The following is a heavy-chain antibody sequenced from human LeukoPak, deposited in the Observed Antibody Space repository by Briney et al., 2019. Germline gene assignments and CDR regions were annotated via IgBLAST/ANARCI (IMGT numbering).Heavy chain of an antibody. CDR2: VNWNGDST. V-gene: IGHV3-20*04. J-gene: IGHJ5*02. D-gene: IGHD2-15*01. CDR1: GFTFDDYD. CDR3: ARRGTTYCTVDSCHPNWFDP. Sequence: GGSLRLSCAASGFTFDDYDMSWVRQAPGEGLEWVSGVNWNGDSTGYADSVKGRFTISRDNAKNSVYLLMNSLRAEDTAVYYCARRGTTYCTVDSCHPNWFDPWGQGTLVTVSS.